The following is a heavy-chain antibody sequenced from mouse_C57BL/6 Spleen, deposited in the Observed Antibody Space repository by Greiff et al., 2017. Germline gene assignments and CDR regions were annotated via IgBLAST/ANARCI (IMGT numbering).Heavy chain of an antibody. J-gene: IGHJ2*01. CDR1: GYTFTSYW. V-gene: IGHV1-52*01. Sequence: VQLQQPGAELVRPGSSVKLSCKASGYTFTSYWMHWVKQRPIQGLEWIGNIDPSDSETHYNQKFKDKATLTVDKSSSTAYMQLSSLTSEDSAVXYCARDYSNYLDYWGQGTTLTVSS. CDR3: ARDYSNYLDY. CDR2: IDPSDSET. D-gene: IGHD2-5*01.